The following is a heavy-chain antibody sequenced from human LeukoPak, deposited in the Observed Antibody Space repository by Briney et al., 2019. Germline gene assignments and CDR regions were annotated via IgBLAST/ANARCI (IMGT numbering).Heavy chain of an antibody. CDR2: INHSGST. Sequence: SETLSLTCAVYGGSFSGYYWSWIRQPPGKGLEWIGEINHSGSTNYSPSLKSRVTISVDTSKNQFSLKLSSVTAADYCARRLGGGPTVRFDPWGQGTLVTVSS. CDR1: GGSFSGYY. D-gene: IGHD1-26*01. V-gene: IGHV4-34*01. CDR3: GGGPTVRFDP. J-gene: IGHJ5*02.